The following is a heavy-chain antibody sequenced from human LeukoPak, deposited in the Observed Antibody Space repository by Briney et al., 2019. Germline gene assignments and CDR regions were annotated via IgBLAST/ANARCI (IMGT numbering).Heavy chain of an antibody. D-gene: IGHD4/OR15-4a*01. Sequence: GSLRLSCAASGFTFSTYWMSWIRQPPGKGLEWIGYIYYSGSTNYNPSLKSRVTISVDTSKNQFSLKLSSVTAADTAVYYCARDPNGLNWFDPWGQGTLVTVSS. CDR2: IYYSGST. CDR1: GFTFSTYW. J-gene: IGHJ5*02. V-gene: IGHV4-59*01. CDR3: ARDPNGLNWFDP.